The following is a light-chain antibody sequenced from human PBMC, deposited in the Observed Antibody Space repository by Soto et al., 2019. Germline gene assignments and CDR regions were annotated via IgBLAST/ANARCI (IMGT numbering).Light chain of an antibody. CDR1: SSNIGGGYH. Sequence: QSVLTQPPSVSGAPGQRFSISCTGTSSNIGGGYHVHWYQQPPGTAPKRLIYGKSSRPSGVSDRFSGSKSGTSASLSITGLQAEDEAAYYCQCFDSSLSGYVFGTGTKVTVL. J-gene: IGLJ1*01. V-gene: IGLV1-40*01. CDR2: GKS. CDR3: QCFDSSLSGYV.